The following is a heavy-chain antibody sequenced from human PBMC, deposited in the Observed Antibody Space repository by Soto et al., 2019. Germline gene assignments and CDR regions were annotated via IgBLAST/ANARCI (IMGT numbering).Heavy chain of an antibody. Sequence: QVQLQQWGAGLLKPSETLSLTCAVYGGSFSGYYWSWIRQPPGKGLEWIGEINHSGSTNYHPSLKSRVTISVDTSKNQFSLKLSSVTAADTAVYYCARGGRDGYTVWGQGTLVTVSS. CDR2: INHSGST. CDR1: GGSFSGYY. CDR3: ARGGRDGYTV. D-gene: IGHD5-12*01. J-gene: IGHJ4*02. V-gene: IGHV4-34*01.